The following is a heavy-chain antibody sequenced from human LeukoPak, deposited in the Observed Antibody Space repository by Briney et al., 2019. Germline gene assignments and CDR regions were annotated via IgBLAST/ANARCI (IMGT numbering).Heavy chain of an antibody. Sequence: PGGSLRLSCAASGFTLSSYAMSWVRQAPGKGLEWVSGISGSGGSTYYADSVKGRFTISRDNSKNTLYLQMNSLRAEDTAVYFCAKDRARGGTTDFDYWGQGTLVTVSS. J-gene: IGHJ4*02. D-gene: IGHD1-7*01. V-gene: IGHV3-23*01. CDR2: ISGSGGST. CDR1: GFTLSSYA. CDR3: AKDRARGGTTDFDY.